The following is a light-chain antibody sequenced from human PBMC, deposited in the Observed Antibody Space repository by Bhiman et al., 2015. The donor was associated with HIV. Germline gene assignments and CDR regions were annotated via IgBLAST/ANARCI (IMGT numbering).Light chain of an antibody. CDR2: ETT. Sequence: QSLLTQPPSVSGAPGQRVTISCTGSYSNIGAGFDVHWYQQFPGAAPRLLIYETTIRPSGVPDRLSGSKSGNTASLTISGLQAEDEALYYCCSYAGSYSYVFGTGTEVSVL. J-gene: IGLJ1*01. CDR3: CSYAGSYSYV. V-gene: IGLV1-40*01. CDR1: YSNIGAGFD.